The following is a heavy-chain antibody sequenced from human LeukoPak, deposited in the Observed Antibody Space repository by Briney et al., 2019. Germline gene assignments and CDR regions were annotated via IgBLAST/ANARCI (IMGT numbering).Heavy chain of an antibody. D-gene: IGHD4-11*01. CDR3: ARGPYSGMDV. Sequence: ASVNVSCKASGYTFTSNAMNWVRQAPGQGLEWMGWINTNTGNPAYAQGFTGRFVFSLDTSVSTAYLQISTLRAEDTAVYYCARGPYSGMDVWGQGTTVTVSS. J-gene: IGHJ6*02. CDR2: INTNTGNP. V-gene: IGHV7-4-1*02. CDR1: GYTFTSNA.